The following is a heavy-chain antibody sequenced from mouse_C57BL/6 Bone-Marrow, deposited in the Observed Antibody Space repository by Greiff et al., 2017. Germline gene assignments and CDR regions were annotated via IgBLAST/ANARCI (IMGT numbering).Heavy chain of an antibody. CDR1: GYSITSGYY. J-gene: IGHJ2*01. Sequence: EVQVVESGPGLVKPSQSLSLTCSVTGYSITSGYYWNWIRQFPGNKLEWMGYISYDGSNNYNPSLKNRISITRDTSKNQFFLKLNSVTTEDTATYYCARASPGSFDYWGQGTTLTVSS. CDR2: ISYDGSN. D-gene: IGHD2-2*01. CDR3: ARASPGSFDY. V-gene: IGHV3-6*01.